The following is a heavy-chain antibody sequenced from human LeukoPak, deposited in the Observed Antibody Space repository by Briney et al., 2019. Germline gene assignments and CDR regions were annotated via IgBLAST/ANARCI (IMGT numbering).Heavy chain of an antibody. CDR1: GFPFSSYG. D-gene: IGHD5-12*01. J-gene: IGHJ5*02. CDR3: AREVVVAATPNWFDP. Sequence: PGGSLRLSCAASGFPFSSYGMHWVCQAPGKGLEWVAFIWHDGSKKYYADSVKGRFTISRDNSKNTLYLQMSSLRAEDTAVYYCAREVVVAATPNWFDPWGQGTLVTVSS. V-gene: IGHV3-33*01. CDR2: IWHDGSKK.